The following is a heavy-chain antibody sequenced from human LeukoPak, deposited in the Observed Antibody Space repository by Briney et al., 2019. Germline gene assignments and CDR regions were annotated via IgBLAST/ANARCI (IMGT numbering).Heavy chain of an antibody. D-gene: IGHD3-22*01. J-gene: IGHJ4*02. Sequence: ASVKVSCKASGYTFSTYPLNWVRQAPGQGLEWMGGIIPIFGTANYAQKFQGRVTITADESTSTAYMELSSLRSEDTAVYYCELSDYYDSSGPQLADYWGQGTLVTVSS. CDR3: ELSDYYDSSGPQLADY. CDR1: GYTFSTYP. CDR2: IIPIFGTA. V-gene: IGHV1-69*13.